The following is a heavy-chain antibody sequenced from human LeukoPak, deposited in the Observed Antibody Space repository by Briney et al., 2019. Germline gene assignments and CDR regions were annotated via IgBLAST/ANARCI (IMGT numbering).Heavy chain of an antibody. CDR1: GFTFSSYW. D-gene: IGHD3-22*01. CDR2: IKSDGKT. CDR3: ARAPSEIGGYYPEYFRH. Sequence: GGSLRLSCAASGFTFSSYWMHWVRQAPGKGLVWVSRIKSDGKTNYADSVKGRFTISRDNAKNTISLQMNSLRAEDTGVYYCARAPSEIGGYYPEYFRHWGQSTLVTASS. V-gene: IGHV3-74*01. J-gene: IGHJ1*01.